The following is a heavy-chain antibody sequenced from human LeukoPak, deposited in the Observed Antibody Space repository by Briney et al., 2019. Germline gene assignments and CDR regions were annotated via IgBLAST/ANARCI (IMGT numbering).Heavy chain of an antibody. V-gene: IGHV5-51*01. J-gene: IGHJ4*02. D-gene: IGHD1-26*01. CDR3: ARMGGGIVGAPYYFDY. CDR1: GYSFTTYW. Sequence: GESLKISCKGSGYSFTTYWIGWVRQMPGKGLEWMGIIYPGDSDTRYSPSFQGQVTISADKSISTAYLQWSSLKASDTAMYYCARMGGGIVGAPYYFDYWGQGTLVTVSS. CDR2: IYPGDSDT.